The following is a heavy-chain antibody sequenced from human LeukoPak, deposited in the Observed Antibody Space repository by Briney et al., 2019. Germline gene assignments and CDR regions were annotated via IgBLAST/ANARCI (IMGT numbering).Heavy chain of an antibody. J-gene: IGHJ5*02. CDR1: GFTFSNYG. Sequence: PGGSLRLSCAASGFTFSNYGMHWVRQAPGKGLEWLAMIWYDGSKTHYADSVKGRSTISRDNSKNTLYLQMNSLRADDTAVYYCAKGDTTDPFDPWGQGTLVTVSS. V-gene: IGHV3-33*06. CDR2: IWYDGSKT. D-gene: IGHD1-14*01. CDR3: AKGDTTDPFDP.